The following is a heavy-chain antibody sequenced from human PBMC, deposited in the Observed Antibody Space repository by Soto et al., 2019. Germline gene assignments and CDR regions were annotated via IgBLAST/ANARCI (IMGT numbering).Heavy chain of an antibody. V-gene: IGHV4-39*01. Sequence: PSETLSLTCTVSGGSISSSIYYWGWIRQPPGKGLEWIGSIYYSGSTYYNPSLKSRVTISVDTSKNQFSLKLSSVTAADTAVYYCARHDYGDYGTIDYWGQGTLVTVSS. CDR2: IYYSGST. CDR1: GGSISSSIYY. J-gene: IGHJ4*02. CDR3: ARHDYGDYGTIDY. D-gene: IGHD4-17*01.